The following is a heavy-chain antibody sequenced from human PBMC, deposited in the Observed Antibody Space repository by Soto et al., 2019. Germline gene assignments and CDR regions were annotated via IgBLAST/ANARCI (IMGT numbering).Heavy chain of an antibody. J-gene: IGHJ4*02. CDR3: ARDRSNHFDY. CDR1: GGSISSYY. CDR2: IYYSGST. Sequence: KTSETLSLTCTVSGGSISSYYWSWIRQPPGKGLEWIGYIYYSGSTNYNPSLKSRVTISVDTSKNQFSLKLSSVTAADTAVYYCARDRSNHFDYWGQGTLVTVSS. V-gene: IGHV4-59*01.